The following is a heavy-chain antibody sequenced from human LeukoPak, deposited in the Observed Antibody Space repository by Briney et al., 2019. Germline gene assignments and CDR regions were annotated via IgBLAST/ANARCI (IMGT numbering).Heavy chain of an antibody. J-gene: IGHJ3*02. CDR1: GFTFSSYA. D-gene: IGHD3-10*01. CDR2: ISGSGGTT. V-gene: IGHV3-23*01. Sequence: GGSLRLSCEASGFTFSSYAMSWVRQAPGKGPEWVSAISGSGGTTTYADSVKGRFTISRDNSKNTLSPLMSSLRAEDTAVYYCAKAGGSVRSAFDIWGQGTMVTVSS. CDR3: AKAGGSVRSAFDI.